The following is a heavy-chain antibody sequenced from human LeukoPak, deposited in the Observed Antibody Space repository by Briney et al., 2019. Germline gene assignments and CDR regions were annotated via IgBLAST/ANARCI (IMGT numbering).Heavy chain of an antibody. CDR2: MNPNSGNT. J-gene: IGHJ6*02. CDR3: ARPSIVGAPTPYYYGMDV. D-gene: IGHD1-26*01. Sequence: GASLKVSCKASGYTFTSYDINWVRQATGQGLEWMGCMNPNSGNTGYAQKLQGRVTMTRNTSISTAYMELSSLRSEDTAVYYCARPSIVGAPTPYYYGMDVWGQGTTVTVSS. V-gene: IGHV1-8*01. CDR1: GYTFTSYD.